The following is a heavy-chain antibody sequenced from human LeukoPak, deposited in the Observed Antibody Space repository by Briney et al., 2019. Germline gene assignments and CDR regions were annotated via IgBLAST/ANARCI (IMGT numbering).Heavy chain of an antibody. CDR1: GFTVSSNY. D-gene: IGHD3-10*01. V-gene: IGHV3-66*01. Sequence: GGSLRLSCAASGFTVSSNYMSWVRQAPGRGLEWVSVIYSGGDTRYADSVKGRFTISRDNSKNTLYPQMNGLRAEDTALYYCARERGRGVISPYFDQWGQGTLVTVSS. CDR2: IYSGGDT. J-gene: IGHJ4*02. CDR3: ARERGRGVISPYFDQ.